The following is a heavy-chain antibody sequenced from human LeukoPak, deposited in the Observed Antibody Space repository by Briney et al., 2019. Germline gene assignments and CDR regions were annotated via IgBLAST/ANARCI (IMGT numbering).Heavy chain of an antibody. CDR3: ARGTGGYCSSTSCLNWFDP. J-gene: IGHJ5*02. CDR2: IIPIFGTA. Sequence: SVKVSCTASGGTFSSYAISWVRQAPGQGLEWMGGIIPIFGTANYAQKFQGRVTITADESTSTAYMELSSLRSEDTAVYYCARGTGGYCSSTSCLNWFDPWGQGTLVTVSS. D-gene: IGHD2-2*01. V-gene: IGHV1-69*13. CDR1: GGTFSSYA.